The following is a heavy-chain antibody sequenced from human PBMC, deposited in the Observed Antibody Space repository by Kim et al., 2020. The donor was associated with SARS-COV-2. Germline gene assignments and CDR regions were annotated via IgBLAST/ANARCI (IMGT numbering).Heavy chain of an antibody. D-gene: IGHD5-18*01. CDR2: ISAYNGNT. Sequence: ASVKVSCKASGYTFTSYGISWVRQAPGQGLEWMGWISAYNGNTNYAQKLQGRVTMTTDTSTSTAYMELRSLRSDDTAVYYCARSDAIQPLGYFQHWGQGTLVTVSS. CDR3: ARSDAIQPLGYFQH. J-gene: IGHJ1*01. V-gene: IGHV1-18*01. CDR1: GYTFTSYG.